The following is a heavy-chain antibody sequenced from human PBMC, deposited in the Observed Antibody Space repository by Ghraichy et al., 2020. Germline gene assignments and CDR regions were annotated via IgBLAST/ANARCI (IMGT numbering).Heavy chain of an antibody. CDR1: GFTFSSYS. D-gene: IGHD2-21*01. V-gene: IGHV3-21*01. CDR3: ARDVEVRGMGGYYGMDV. J-gene: IGHJ6*02. CDR2: ISSSSSYI. Sequence: GESLNISCAASGFTFSSYSMNWVRQAPGKGLEWVSSISSSSSYIYYADSVKGRFTISRDNAKNSLYLQMNSLRAEDTAVYYCARDVEVRGMGGYYGMDVWGQGTTVTVSS.